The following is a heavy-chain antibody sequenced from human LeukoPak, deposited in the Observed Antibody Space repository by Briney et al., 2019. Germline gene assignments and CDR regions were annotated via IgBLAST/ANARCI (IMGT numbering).Heavy chain of an antibody. CDR1: GASMSSFY. Sequence: PSETLSLTFTVSGASMSSFYWSWIRQSPGKGLEWIGYIYSSGSTNYNPSLKSRVTISVDTSKSQFSLKLSSVTAADTAVYFCSREGRWLQLGFDYWGRGTLVTVSS. CDR3: SREGRWLQLGFDY. J-gene: IGHJ4*02. V-gene: IGHV4-59*01. CDR2: IYSSGST. D-gene: IGHD5-24*01.